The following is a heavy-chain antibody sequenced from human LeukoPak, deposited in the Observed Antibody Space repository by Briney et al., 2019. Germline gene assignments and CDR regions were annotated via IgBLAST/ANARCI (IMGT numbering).Heavy chain of an antibody. CDR1: GGSFSDYY. CDR3: ARDSYYDFWSGYYYYMDV. CDR2: INHSGST. D-gene: IGHD3-3*01. Sequence: PSETLSLTCAAYGGSFSDYYWTWIRQPPGKGLEWIGEINHSGSTNYNPSLKSRVTISVDTSKNQFSLKLTSVTAADTAVYYCARDSYYDFWSGYYYYMDVWGKGTTVTVSS. J-gene: IGHJ6*03. V-gene: IGHV4-34*01.